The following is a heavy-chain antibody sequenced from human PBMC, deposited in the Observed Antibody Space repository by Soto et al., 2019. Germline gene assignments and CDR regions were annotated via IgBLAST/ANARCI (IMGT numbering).Heavy chain of an antibody. J-gene: IGHJ4*02. Sequence: QITLKESGPTLVKPTQTLTLICTFSGFSLSTSGVGVGWIRQPPGKALEWLAVIYWDDSKTYSPSLKSRLTITKDTSRDQVVLTMTNMDPVDTATYYCAHKGSGSRAIDYWGQGALVTVSS. V-gene: IGHV2-5*02. CDR1: GFSLSTSGVG. CDR2: IYWDDSK. D-gene: IGHD3-10*01. CDR3: AHKGSGSRAIDY.